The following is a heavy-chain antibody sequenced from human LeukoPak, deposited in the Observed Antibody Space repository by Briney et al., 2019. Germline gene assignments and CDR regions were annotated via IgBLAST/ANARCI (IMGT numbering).Heavy chain of an antibody. CDR3: ARNDFWSGYPASGYYYYMDV. Sequence: PSQTLSLTCTVSGGSISSGGYYWSWIRQPPGKGLEWIGYIYHSGSTYYNPSLKSRVTISVDRSKNQFSLKLSSVTAADTAVYYCARNDFWSGYPASGYYYYMDVWGKGTTVTVSS. J-gene: IGHJ6*03. V-gene: IGHV4-30-2*01. D-gene: IGHD3-3*01. CDR1: GGSISSGGYY. CDR2: IYHSGST.